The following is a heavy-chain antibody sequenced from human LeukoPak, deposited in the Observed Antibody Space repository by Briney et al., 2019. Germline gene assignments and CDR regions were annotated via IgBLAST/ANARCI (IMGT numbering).Heavy chain of an antibody. Sequence: ASVKVSCKASGYTFTGYYMHWVRQAPGQGLEWMGWINPNSGGTNYAQKFQGRVTMTRDTSISTAYMELSRLRSDDTAMYYCARVGGYSYGYTFDYWGQGTLVTVSS. D-gene: IGHD5-18*01. V-gene: IGHV1-2*02. CDR2: INPNSGGT. CDR3: ARVGGYSYGYTFDY. CDR1: GYTFTGYY. J-gene: IGHJ4*02.